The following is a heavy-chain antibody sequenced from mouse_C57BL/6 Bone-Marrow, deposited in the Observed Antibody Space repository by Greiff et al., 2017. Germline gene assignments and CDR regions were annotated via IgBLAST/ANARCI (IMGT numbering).Heavy chain of an antibody. CDR3: TRAYEYDVGFAY. D-gene: IGHD2-4*01. J-gene: IGHJ3*01. V-gene: IGHV1-15*01. Sequence: QVQLQQSGAELVRPGASVTLSCKASGYTFTDYEMHWVKQTPVHGLEWIGAIDPETGGTAYNQKFKGKAILTADKSSSTAYMELRSLTSEDSAVYYCTRAYEYDVGFAYWGQGTLVTVSA. CDR2: IDPETGGT. CDR1: GYTFTDYE.